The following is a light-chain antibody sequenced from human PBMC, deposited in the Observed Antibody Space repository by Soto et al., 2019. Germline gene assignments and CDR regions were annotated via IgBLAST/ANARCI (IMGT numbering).Light chain of an antibody. Sequence: DIQRTQSPSTLSGSVGDRVTITCRASQTISSWLAWYQQKPGKAPKLLIYKASTLKSGVPSRFSGSGSGTEFTLTISSLQPDDFATYYCQHYNIYSEAFGQGT. J-gene: IGKJ1*01. CDR3: QHYNIYSEA. CDR2: KAS. V-gene: IGKV1-5*03. CDR1: QTISSW.